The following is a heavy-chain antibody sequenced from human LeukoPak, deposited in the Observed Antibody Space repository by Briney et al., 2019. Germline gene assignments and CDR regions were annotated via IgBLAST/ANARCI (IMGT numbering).Heavy chain of an antibody. D-gene: IGHD6-13*01. CDR1: GYTFTDYY. CDR3: ARGVGSSWFDP. J-gene: IGHJ5*02. CDR2: INPNSGGA. V-gene: IGHV1-2*02. Sequence: GASVKVSCKASGYTFTDYYLHWVGQAPGQGVEWMGWINPNSGGANFALNFQGRVTMTRATSISTAYMELSRLTSDDTAVYYCARGVGSSWFDPWGQGTLVTVSS.